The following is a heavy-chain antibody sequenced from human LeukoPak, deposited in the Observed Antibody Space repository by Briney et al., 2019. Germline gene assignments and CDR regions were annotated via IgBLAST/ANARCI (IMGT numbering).Heavy chain of an antibody. CDR2: IHPGDSDT. V-gene: IGHV5-51*01. CDR1: GYIFTNYW. J-gene: IGHJ6*03. CDR3: ARTPGFYYYYMDV. Sequence: GESLKISCEASGYIFTNYWIGWVRQMPGKGLEWMGIIHPGDSDTTYSPSFQGQVTISADKSISTAYLQWGSLKASDSAMYYCARTPGFYYYYMDVWGKGTTVTVSS.